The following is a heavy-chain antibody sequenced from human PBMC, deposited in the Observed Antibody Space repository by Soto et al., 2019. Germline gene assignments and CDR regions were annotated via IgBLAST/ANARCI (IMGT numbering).Heavy chain of an antibody. V-gene: IGHV3-21*01. CDR2: ISSSSSYI. J-gene: IGHJ4*02. CDR3: ARDLDPPSAEAVGFDY. D-gene: IGHD6-19*01. Sequence: GGSLRLSCAASGFTFSSYSMNWVRQAPGKGLEWVSSISSSSSYIYYADSVKGRFTISRDNAKNSLYLQMNSLRAEDTAVYYCARDLDPPSAEAVGFDYWGQGTLVTVSS. CDR1: GFTFSSYS.